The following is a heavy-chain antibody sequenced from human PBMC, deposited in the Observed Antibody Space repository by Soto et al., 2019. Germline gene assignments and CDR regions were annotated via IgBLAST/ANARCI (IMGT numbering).Heavy chain of an antibody. J-gene: IGHJ6*02. D-gene: IGHD3-3*01. CDR3: ARAATVRITILLNYYYYGMDV. V-gene: IGHV1-69*13. CDR2: IIPIFGTA. CDR1: GGTFSSYA. Sequence: ASVKVSCKASGGTFSSYAISWVRQAPGQGLEWMGGIIPIFGTANYAQKFQGRVTITADESTSTAYMELSSLRSEDTAVYYCARAATVRITILLNYYYYGMDVWGQGTTVTVSS.